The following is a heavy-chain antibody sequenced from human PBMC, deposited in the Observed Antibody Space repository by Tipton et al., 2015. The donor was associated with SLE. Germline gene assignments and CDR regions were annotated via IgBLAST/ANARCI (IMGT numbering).Heavy chain of an antibody. Sequence: TLSLTCAVYGGSFSGYYWSWIRQPPGKGLEWIGEINHSGSTNYNPSLKSRVTISVDTSKNQFSLKLSSVTAADTAVCYCARLSADPFDYWGQGTLVTVSS. J-gene: IGHJ4*02. CDR3: ARLSADPFDY. CDR2: INHSGST. CDR1: GGSFSGYY. V-gene: IGHV4-34*01.